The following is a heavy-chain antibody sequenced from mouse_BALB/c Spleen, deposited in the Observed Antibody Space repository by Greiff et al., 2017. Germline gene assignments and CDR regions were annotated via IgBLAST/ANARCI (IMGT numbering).Heavy chain of an antibody. J-gene: IGHJ3*01. V-gene: IGHV14-3*02. CDR2: IDPANGNT. CDR3: ARDYGSSY. D-gene: IGHD1-1*01. Sequence: EVQLVESGAELVKPGASVKLSCTASGFNIKDTYMHWVKQRPEQGLEWIGRIDPANGNTKYDPKFQGKATITADTSSNTAYLQLSSLTSEDTAVYYCARDYGSSYWGQGTLVTVSA. CDR1: GFNIKDTY.